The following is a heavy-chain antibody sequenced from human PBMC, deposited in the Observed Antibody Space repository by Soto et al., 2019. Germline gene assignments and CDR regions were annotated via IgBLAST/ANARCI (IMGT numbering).Heavy chain of an antibody. Sequence: PGESLKISGKCSGYSFTSYWIGWVRQMPGKGLEWMGIIYPGDSDTRYSPSFQGQVTISAGKSISTAYLQWSSLKASDTAMYYCARHSYAVAEDYYYGMDVWGQGTTVTVSS. J-gene: IGHJ6*02. CDR1: GYSFTSYW. D-gene: IGHD6-19*01. CDR2: IYPGDSDT. CDR3: ARHSYAVAEDYYYGMDV. V-gene: IGHV5-51*01.